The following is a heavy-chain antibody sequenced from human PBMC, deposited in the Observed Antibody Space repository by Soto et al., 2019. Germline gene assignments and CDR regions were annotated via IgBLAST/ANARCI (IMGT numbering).Heavy chain of an antibody. Sequence: GGSLRLSCEASGFIFTNFWMHWVRQVPGKGLVWVSRIDTSGSSTSYADSVKGRFTISRDNAKNTVSLQMNSLRAEDTGVYYCAKDSWYFDLWSQGSLVTVYS. J-gene: IGHJ4*02. V-gene: IGHV3-74*01. D-gene: IGHD6-13*01. CDR2: IDTSGSST. CDR1: GFIFTNFW. CDR3: AKDSWYFDL.